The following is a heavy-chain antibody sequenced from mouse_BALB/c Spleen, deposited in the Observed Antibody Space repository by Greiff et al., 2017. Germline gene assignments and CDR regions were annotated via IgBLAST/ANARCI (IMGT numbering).Heavy chain of an antibody. D-gene: IGHD1-1*01. CDR1: GYSFTSYW. CDR3: TRNRDGSYFDV. J-gene: IGHJ1*01. CDR2: IYPGNSDT. V-gene: IGHV1-5*01. Sequence: VQLQQSGTVLARPGASVKMSCKASGYSFTSYWMHWVKQRPGQGLEWIGAIYPGNSDTSYNQKFKGKAKLTAVTSASTAYMELSSLTNEDSAVYYCTRNRDGSYFDVWGAGTTVTVSS.